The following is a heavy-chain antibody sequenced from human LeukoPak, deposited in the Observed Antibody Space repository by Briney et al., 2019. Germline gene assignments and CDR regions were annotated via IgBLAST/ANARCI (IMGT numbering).Heavy chain of an antibody. V-gene: IGHV3-30-3*01. D-gene: IGHD2-2*01. J-gene: IGHJ4*02. CDR2: ISYDGSNK. CDR1: GFTFSSYA. Sequence: GGSLRLSCAASGFTFSSYAMHWVRQAPGKGLEWVAVISYDGSNKYYADSVKGRFTISSDNSKNTLYLQMNSLRAEDTAVYYCAKGGVPVVSPAVNWGQETLVTVSS. CDR3: AKGGVPVVSPAVN.